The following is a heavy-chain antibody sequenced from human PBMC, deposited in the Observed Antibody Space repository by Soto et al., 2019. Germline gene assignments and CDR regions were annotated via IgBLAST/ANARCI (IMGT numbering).Heavy chain of an antibody. V-gene: IGHV1-46*01. CDR1: GDTFTNYY. Sequence: QVQLMQSGAEVKKPGASVKVSCKASGDTFTNYYIHWVRQAPGQGLEWMGTVNPSGGHTTYAQHYLGRVTMTRDTSTSTLYMELTSLTSDDTAVYYCARGGQVVVVTAALDYWGQGNLVTVSS. CDR3: ARGGQVVVVTAALDY. D-gene: IGHD2-21*02. J-gene: IGHJ4*02. CDR2: VNPSGGHT.